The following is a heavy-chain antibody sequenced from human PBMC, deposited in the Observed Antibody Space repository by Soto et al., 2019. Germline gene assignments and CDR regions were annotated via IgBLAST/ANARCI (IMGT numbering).Heavy chain of an antibody. CDR1: GFTFGDYA. V-gene: IGHV3-49*03. J-gene: IGHJ4*02. D-gene: IGHD1-26*01. Sequence: GGALRLSCTTSGFTFGDYAMAWFRQAPGKGLEWVGFIRSKAYGGTTEYAASVKGRFTISRDDSKSLAYLQMNSLKTEDTAVYYCTRPRVIHLGAAAFHYWGQGTLVTVSS. CDR2: IRSKAYGGTT. CDR3: TRPRVIHLGAAAFHY.